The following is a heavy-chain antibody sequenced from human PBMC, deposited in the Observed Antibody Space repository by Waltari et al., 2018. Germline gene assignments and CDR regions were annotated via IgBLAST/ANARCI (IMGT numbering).Heavy chain of an antibody. Sequence: EAQLVESGGDLVQPGGSLRLSCGVSGFTLLAHEISWDRQAPGKGLEWVSYINSNSGARGYADSGKGRFTISRDNAANSLYLQMDSLRVEDSAVYYCVRDYDGVGDGLDIWGQGTKVTVSS. CDR1: GFTLLAHE. J-gene: IGHJ3*02. D-gene: IGHD3-22*01. CDR3: VRDYDGVGDGLDI. CDR2: INSNSGAR. V-gene: IGHV3-48*03.